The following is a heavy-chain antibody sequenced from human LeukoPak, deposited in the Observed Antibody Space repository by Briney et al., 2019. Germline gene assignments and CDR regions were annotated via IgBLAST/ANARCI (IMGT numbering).Heavy chain of an antibody. Sequence: AGGSLRLSCVPSGITFSNSALSWVRQAPGKGLEWVSTITKSGDKTYYADSVKGLFTISRDHSKSTLYLQMNSLRAEDTAVYHCVKSAGKDGYRDVFDIWGQGTVVTVSS. CDR1: GITFSNSA. D-gene: IGHD5-24*01. CDR3: VKSAGKDGYRDVFDI. J-gene: IGHJ3*02. CDR2: ITKSGDKT. V-gene: IGHV3-23*01.